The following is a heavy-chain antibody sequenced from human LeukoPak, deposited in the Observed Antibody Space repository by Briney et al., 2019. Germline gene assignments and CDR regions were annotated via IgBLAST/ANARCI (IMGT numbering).Heavy chain of an antibody. V-gene: IGHV1-69*06. D-gene: IGHD6-6*01. J-gene: IGHJ5*02. CDR3: AREEQLVFGWFDP. CDR1: GGTFSSYA. CDR2: IIPIFGTA. Sequence: SVKVSCKASGGTFSSYAISWVRQAPGQGLEWMGGIIPIFGTANYAQKFQGRVTITADKSTSTAYMELSSLRSEDTAVYYCAREEQLVFGWFDPWGQGTLVTVSS.